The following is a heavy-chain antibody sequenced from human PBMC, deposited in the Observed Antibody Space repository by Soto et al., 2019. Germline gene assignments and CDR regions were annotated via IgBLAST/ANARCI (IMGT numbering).Heavy chain of an antibody. D-gene: IGHD3-10*01. J-gene: IGHJ5*02. Sequence: SETLSLTCTVSGESVSRYYWSWIRQPPGKGLEWIGYIYYSGSTNFNPSLKSRVTISVDTSKNQFSLKLSSVTAADTAVYYCARYGSGSSVWFDPWGQGTLVTVSS. CDR2: IYYSGST. CDR1: GESVSRYY. CDR3: ARYGSGSSVWFDP. V-gene: IGHV4-59*08.